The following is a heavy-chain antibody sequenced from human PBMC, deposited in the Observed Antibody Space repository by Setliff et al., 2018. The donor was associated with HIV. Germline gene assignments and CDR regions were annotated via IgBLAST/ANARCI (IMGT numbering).Heavy chain of an antibody. CDR2: INPNNGVT. CDR1: GYTFTGYY. CDR3: ASFRGTGTTRSLDHFDY. V-gene: IGHV1-2*06. Sequence: GASVKVSCKASGYTFTGYYLHWVRQAPGQGLEWMGRINPNNGVTFHGQKFRGRVTMTRDTSIMTAYMELGRLTYDDTAVYYCASFRGTGTTRSLDHFDYWGQGTLVTVSS. D-gene: IGHD1-1*01. J-gene: IGHJ4*02.